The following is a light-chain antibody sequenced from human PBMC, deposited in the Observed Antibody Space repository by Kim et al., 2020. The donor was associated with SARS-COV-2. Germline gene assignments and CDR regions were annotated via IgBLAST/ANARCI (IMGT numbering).Light chain of an antibody. V-gene: IGKV3-11*01. J-gene: IGKJ4*01. CDR1: QSVDNY. Sequence: EIVLTQSPATLSLSPGERATLSCRASQSVDNYLVWYQHKPGQGPRLLIYDASHRATGVPARFSGSGSGADFTLTISSLEPEDFAVYYCQQRRKWPPLTFGGGTRVEI. CDR2: DAS. CDR3: QQRRKWPPLT.